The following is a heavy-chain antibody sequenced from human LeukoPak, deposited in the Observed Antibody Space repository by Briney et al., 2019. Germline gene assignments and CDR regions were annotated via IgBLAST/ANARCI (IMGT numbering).Heavy chain of an antibody. D-gene: IGHD4-17*01. CDR1: GGSFSDYY. CDR3: ARGRVDGDYVIDS. Sequence: SETLSLTCAVYGGSFSDYYWSWIRQPPGKGLEWIGEINHSGSINYNPSLKSRVTMSVDTSKNQFSLKLTSMTAADTALYYCARGRVDGDYVIDSWGQGTLVTVSS. J-gene: IGHJ4*02. CDR2: INHSGSI. V-gene: IGHV4-34*01.